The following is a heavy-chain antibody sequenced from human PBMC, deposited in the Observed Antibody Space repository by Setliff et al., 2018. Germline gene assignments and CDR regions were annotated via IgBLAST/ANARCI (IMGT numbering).Heavy chain of an antibody. J-gene: IGHJ4*02. Sequence: PSLTCTVSGYSISSGHYWGWIRQPPGKGLEWIGSISHSGSTYYNPSLRSRVTISLDTSKNQFSPKLTSVTAADTAVYYCAGGRRYDYGWDFDYWGQGTLVTVSS. CDR3: AGGRRYDYGWDFDY. V-gene: IGHV4-38-2*02. D-gene: IGHD4-17*01. CDR2: ISHSGST. CDR1: GYSISSGHY.